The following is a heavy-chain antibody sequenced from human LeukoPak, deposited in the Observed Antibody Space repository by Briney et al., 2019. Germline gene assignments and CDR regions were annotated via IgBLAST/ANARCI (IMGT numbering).Heavy chain of an antibody. CDR3: ARVGSNRDYYFDY. CDR2: INPNSGGT. J-gene: IGHJ4*02. CDR1: GYTFTGYY. D-gene: IGHD3-16*02. V-gene: IGHV1-2*02. Sequence: ASVKVSCKASGYTFTGYYMHWVRQAPGQGPEWMGWINPNSGGTNYAQKFQGRVTMTRDTSISTAYMELSRLRSDDTAVYYCARVGSNRDYYFDYWGQGTLVTVSS.